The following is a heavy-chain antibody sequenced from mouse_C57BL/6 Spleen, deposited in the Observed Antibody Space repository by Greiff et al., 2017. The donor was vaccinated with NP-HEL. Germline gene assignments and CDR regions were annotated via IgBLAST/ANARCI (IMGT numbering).Heavy chain of an antibody. CDR2: INPNNGGT. D-gene: IGHD3-3*01. Sequence: EVQLQQSGPELVKPGASVKISCKASGYTFTDYYMNWVKQSHGKSLEWIGDINPNNGGTSYNQKFKGKATLTVDKSSSTAYMELRSLTSEDSAVYYCARRGVGLRYWYFDVWGTGTTVTVSS. J-gene: IGHJ1*03. V-gene: IGHV1-26*01. CDR1: GYTFTDYY. CDR3: ARRGVGLRYWYFDV.